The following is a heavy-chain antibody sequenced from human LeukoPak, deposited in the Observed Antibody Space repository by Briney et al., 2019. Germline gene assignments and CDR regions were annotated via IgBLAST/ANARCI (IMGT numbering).Heavy chain of an antibody. J-gene: IGHJ4*02. V-gene: IGHV4-39*07. CDR3: ARFPYFEGFDY. CDR1: GGSISSSSYY. Sequence: SETLSFTCTVSGGSISSSSYYWGWIRQPPGKGLEWIGSIYYSGSTYYNPSLKSRVTLSMDTSKNQFSLKLRSVTAADTAVYFCARFPYFEGFDYWGQGTQVIVSS. CDR2: IYYSGST. D-gene: IGHD3-9*01.